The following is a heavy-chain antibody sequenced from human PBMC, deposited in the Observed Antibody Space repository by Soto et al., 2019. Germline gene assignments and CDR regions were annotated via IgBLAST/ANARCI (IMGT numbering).Heavy chain of an antibody. V-gene: IGHV3-23*01. CDR2: ISGSGDNT. D-gene: IGHD6-19*01. J-gene: IGHJ5*02. CDR1: GFTFSGFTFSSYA. CDR3: AKDRAAVAPRDRYDP. Sequence: PGGSLRLSCAASGFTFSGFTFSSYAMSWVRQAPGKGLEWVSSISGSGDNTYYADSVKGRFTISRDNSKNTLSLQTNSLRADDTAVYYCAKDRAAVAPRDRYDPWSQGTLVTVSS.